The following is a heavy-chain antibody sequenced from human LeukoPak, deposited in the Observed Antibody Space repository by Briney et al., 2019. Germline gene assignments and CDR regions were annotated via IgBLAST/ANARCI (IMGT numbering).Heavy chain of an antibody. CDR3: ARGRGRIAVAVEFDY. CDR1: GFTFSSYG. D-gene: IGHD6-19*01. Sequence: GGSLRLSCAASGFTFSSYGMHWVRQAPGKGLERVAVISSDGSNKYYADSVKGRFTISRDNSKNTLYLQVNSLRADDTAVYYCARGRGRIAVAVEFDYWGQGTLAAVSS. CDR2: ISSDGSNK. J-gene: IGHJ4*02. V-gene: IGHV3-30*03.